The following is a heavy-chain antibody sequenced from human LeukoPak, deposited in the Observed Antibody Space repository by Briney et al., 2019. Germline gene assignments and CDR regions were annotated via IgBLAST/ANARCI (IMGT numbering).Heavy chain of an antibody. D-gene: IGHD2-2*01. CDR3: ARQIGYCSSTSCYAPDS. CDR2: IIPIFGTA. CDR1: GGTFSSYA. V-gene: IGHV1-69*13. Sequence: SVKVSCKASGGTFSSYAISWVRQAPGQGLEWMGGIIPIFGTANYAQKFRGRVTITADESTSTAYMELSSLRSEDTAVYYCARQIGYCSSTSCYAPDSWGQGTLVTVSS. J-gene: IGHJ5*01.